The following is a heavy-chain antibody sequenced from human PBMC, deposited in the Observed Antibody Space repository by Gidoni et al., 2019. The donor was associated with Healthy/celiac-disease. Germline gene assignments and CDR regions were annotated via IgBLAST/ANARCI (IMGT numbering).Heavy chain of an antibody. J-gene: IGHJ2*01. V-gene: IGHV4-30-4*01. CDR2: IYYSGST. CDR1: GGSISSGDYY. CDR3: ASHFVSSGSYYSGWYFDL. Sequence: QVQLQESGPGLVKPSQTLSLTCTVSGGSISSGDYYWSWIRQPPGKGLEWIGYIYYSGSTYYNPSLKSRVTISVDTSKNQFSLKLSSVTAADTAVYYCASHFVSSGSYYSGWYFDLWGRGTLVTVSS. D-gene: IGHD3-10*01.